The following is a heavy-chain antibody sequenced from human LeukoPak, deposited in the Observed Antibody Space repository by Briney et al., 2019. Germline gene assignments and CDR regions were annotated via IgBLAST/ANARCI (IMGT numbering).Heavy chain of an antibody. D-gene: IGHD3-9*01. CDR1: GYTFTGYY. Sequence: GASVKVSCKASGYTFTGYYMHWVRQAPGQGLEWMGWINPNSGGTNYAQKFQGRVTMTRDTSISTAYMELSRLRSDDTAAYYCARVGPLRYFDWLPIDYWGQGTLVTVSS. J-gene: IGHJ4*02. CDR2: INPNSGGT. CDR3: ARVGPLRYFDWLPIDY. V-gene: IGHV1-2*02.